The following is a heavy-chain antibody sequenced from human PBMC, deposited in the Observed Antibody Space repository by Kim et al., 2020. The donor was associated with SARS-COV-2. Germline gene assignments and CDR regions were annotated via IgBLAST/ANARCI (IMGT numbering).Heavy chain of an antibody. V-gene: IGHV1-18*04. Sequence: ASVKVSCKASGYTFTSYGISWVRQAPGQGLEWMGWISAYNGNTNYAQKLQGRVTMTTDTSTSTAYMELRSLRSDDTAVYYCARPDCSSTSCWNDYYYSPLGMDVWGQGTTVTVSS. D-gene: IGHD2-2*01. CDR2: ISAYNGNT. CDR3: ARPDCSSTSCWNDYYYSPLGMDV. CDR1: GYTFTSYG. J-gene: IGHJ6*01.